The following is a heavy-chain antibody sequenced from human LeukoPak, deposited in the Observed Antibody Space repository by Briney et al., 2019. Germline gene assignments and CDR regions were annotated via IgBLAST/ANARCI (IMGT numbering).Heavy chain of an antibody. J-gene: IGHJ2*01. Sequence: ASVKVSCKASGYTFTSYGISWVRQAPGQGLEWMGWISAYNGNTNYAQKLQGRVTMTTDTSTSTAYMELRSLRSDDTAVYYCARDKQMATIKAPLDWYFDLWGRGTLVTVSS. CDR2: ISAYNGNT. V-gene: IGHV1-18*01. CDR1: GYTFTSYG. D-gene: IGHD5-24*01. CDR3: ARDKQMATIKAPLDWYFDL.